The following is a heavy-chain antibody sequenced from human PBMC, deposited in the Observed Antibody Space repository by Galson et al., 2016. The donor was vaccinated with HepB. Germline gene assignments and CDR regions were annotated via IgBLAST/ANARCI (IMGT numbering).Heavy chain of an antibody. CDR1: GFTVSSYS. V-gene: IGHV3-21*01. CDR3: ARDLGFLRLRGWFDV. CDR2: ITSSGRNI. D-gene: IGHD3-16*01. Sequence: SLRLSCAASGFTVSSYSMNWVRQAPGRGLEWLSAITSSGRNIYYADSVKGRFTISRDNSKNSLYLQMNSLRAEDTAVYYCARDLGFLRLRGWFDVWGQGTLVTVFS. J-gene: IGHJ5*02.